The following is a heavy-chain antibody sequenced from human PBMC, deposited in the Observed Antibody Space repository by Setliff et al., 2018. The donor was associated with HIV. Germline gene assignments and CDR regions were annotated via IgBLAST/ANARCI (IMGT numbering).Heavy chain of an antibody. CDR2: IYYSGST. D-gene: IGHD6-19*01. CDR3: IIAYSSGWLAPMGFDS. CDR1: AGSIRSSTYY. J-gene: IGHJ4*02. Sequence: ASETLSLTCTVSAGSIRSSTYYWAWIRQPPGKGLEWIGTIYYSGSTYYNPSLKSRATISVDMSKNQFSLRLSSVTAADTAVYYCIIAYSSGWLAPMGFDSWGQGTPVTVSS. V-gene: IGHV4-39*01.